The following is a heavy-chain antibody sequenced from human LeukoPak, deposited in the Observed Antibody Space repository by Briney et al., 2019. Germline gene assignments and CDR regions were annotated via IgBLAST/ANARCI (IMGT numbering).Heavy chain of an antibody. CDR1: GFTFSGYS. V-gene: IGHV3-48*01. D-gene: IGHD6-13*01. J-gene: IGHJ4*02. CDR3: ARDRYTRRYFDY. CDR2: IISSSSTI. Sequence: PGGSLRLSCAASGFTFSGYSMNWVRQAPGQGLEWVSYIISSSSTIYYADSVKGRFTISRDNAKNSLYLQMNSLRAEDTAVYYCARDRYTRRYFDYWGQGTLVTVSS.